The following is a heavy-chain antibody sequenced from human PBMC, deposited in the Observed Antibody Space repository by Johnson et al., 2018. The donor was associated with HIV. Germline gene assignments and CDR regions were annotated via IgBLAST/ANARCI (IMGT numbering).Heavy chain of an antibody. CDR1: GFTFSSYG. V-gene: IGHV3-20*04. D-gene: IGHD1-26*01. CDR2: INWNGGSI. Sequence: VQLVESGGGVVQPGRSLRLSCAASGFTFSSYGMHWVRQAAGKGLEWVSGINWNGGSIGYADSVKGRFTISRDNDKNSLYLQMNSLRAEDTALYYCARGFLVGLPFDIWGQGTMVTVSS. J-gene: IGHJ3*02. CDR3: ARGFLVGLPFDI.